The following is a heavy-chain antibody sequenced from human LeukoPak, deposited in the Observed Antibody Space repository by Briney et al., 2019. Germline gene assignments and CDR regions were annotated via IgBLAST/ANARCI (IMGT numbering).Heavy chain of an antibody. CDR2: IKQDGSEK. J-gene: IGHJ6*02. D-gene: IGHD1-26*01. V-gene: IGHV3-7*01. CDR1: RFDFRIYW. CDR3: ARAPLVGSTDSYFYGMDV. Sequence: GGSLRLSCAASRFDFRIYWMTWVRQAPGKALEWVANIKQDGSEKYYVDSVKGRFTISRDNAKSSLHLQMNSLRAEDTAVYYCARAPLVGSTDSYFYGMDVWGQGTTVTVSS.